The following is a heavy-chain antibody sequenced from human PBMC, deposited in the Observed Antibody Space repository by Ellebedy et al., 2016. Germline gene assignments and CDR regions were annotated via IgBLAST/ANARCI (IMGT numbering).Heavy chain of an antibody. D-gene: IGHD6-19*01. CDR1: GGSISSYY. J-gene: IGHJ4*02. CDR3: ARQVAAPGPSSRQWLVFRDFDY. CDR2: IYYSGST. V-gene: IGHV4-59*08. Sequence: SETLSLTCTVSGGSISSYYWGWIRQPPGKGLEWIGYIYYSGSTNYNPSLKSRVTISVDTSKNQFSLKLSSVTAADTAVYYCARQVAAPGPSSRQWLVFRDFDYWGQGTLVTVSS.